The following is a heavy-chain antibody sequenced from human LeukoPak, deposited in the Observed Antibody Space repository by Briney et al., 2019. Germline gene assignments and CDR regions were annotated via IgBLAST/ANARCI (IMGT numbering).Heavy chain of an antibody. CDR1: GFTFSDYE. Sequence: GGSLRLSCAASGFTFSDYEMNWVRQAPGKGLEWVSYISSSGSTIYYADSVKGRFTISRYNAKNSLYLQMNSLRGEDTAVYYCARDRDSGSYYVFDYWGQGTLVTVSS. CDR3: ARDRDSGSYYVFDY. CDR2: ISSSGSTI. V-gene: IGHV3-48*03. D-gene: IGHD3-10*01. J-gene: IGHJ4*02.